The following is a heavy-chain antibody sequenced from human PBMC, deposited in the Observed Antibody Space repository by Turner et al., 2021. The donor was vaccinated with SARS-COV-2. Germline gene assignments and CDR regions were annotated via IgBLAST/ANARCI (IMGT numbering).Heavy chain of an antibody. J-gene: IGHJ3*02. Sequence: QEQLVESGGGVVQPGRSLSLSCVVSGLSFSTYGRHLVRQAPGKGLEWVVVLGNDVSQKHYTDSVKGRFIISRDNSKNTLFLQMNSLRAEDTALYYCARDDILPDNGLDIWGQGTMVTVSS. V-gene: IGHV3-33*01. D-gene: IGHD3-9*01. CDR1: GLSFSTYG. CDR2: LGNDVSQK. CDR3: ARDDILPDNGLDI.